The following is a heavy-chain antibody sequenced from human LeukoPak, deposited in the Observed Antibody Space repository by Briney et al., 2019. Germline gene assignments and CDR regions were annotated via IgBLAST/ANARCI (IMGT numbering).Heavy chain of an antibody. CDR1: GFTVSSNY. Sequence: GGSLRLSCAASGFTVSSNYMSWVRQAPGKGLEWVSVIYSGGSTYYADSVKGRFTITRDNSKNTLYLQMNSLRAEDTAVYYCASGGYGDYFDYWGQGTLVTVSS. CDR3: ASGGYGDYFDY. J-gene: IGHJ4*02. V-gene: IGHV3-66*01. D-gene: IGHD4-17*01. CDR2: IYSGGST.